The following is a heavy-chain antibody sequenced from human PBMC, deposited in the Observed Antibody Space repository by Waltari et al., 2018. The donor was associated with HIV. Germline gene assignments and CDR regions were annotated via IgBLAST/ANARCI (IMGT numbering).Heavy chain of an antibody. CDR3: ARQMTFYDAFDV. J-gene: IGHJ3*01. Sequence: QVQMVQSGAELTKPVASVKVSCQTSGFSLTGYYIHWVRQAPGQGLEWMGGIYSNTGDTNYGLQFEGRVTMTRDTSMRTAYMELRTLRSDDTALYYCARQMTFYDAFDVWGQGTVVTVSS. V-gene: IGHV1-2*02. CDR2: IYSNTGDT. CDR1: GFSLTGYY.